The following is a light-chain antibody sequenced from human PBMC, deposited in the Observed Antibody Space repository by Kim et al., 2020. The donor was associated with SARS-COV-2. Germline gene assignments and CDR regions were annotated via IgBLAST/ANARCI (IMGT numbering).Light chain of an antibody. J-gene: IGKJ4*01. V-gene: IGKV1-17*01. CDR2: DAS. CDR1: QGIRND. Sequence: ASVGDRVTITCRASQGIRNDLGWYQQQLGKAPKRLIYDASSLHSGVPSRFSGSGFGTEFTLTITSLQAEDFATYYCLQYNSSPLTFGGGTKVDIK. CDR3: LQYNSSPLT.